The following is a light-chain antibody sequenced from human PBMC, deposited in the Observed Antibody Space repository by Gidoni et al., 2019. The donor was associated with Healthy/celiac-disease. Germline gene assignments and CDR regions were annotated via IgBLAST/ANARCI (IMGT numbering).Light chain of an antibody. J-gene: IGLJ3*02. V-gene: IGLV1-47*01. Sequence: QSVLTPPPSAYRTPGQRVTISCSGSSSNIGSNYVYWYQQLPGTAPKLLIYRNNQRPSGVPDRFSGSKSGTSASLAISGLRSEDEADFYCAAWDDSLSGWVFGGGTKLTVL. CDR2: RNN. CDR3: AAWDDSLSGWV. CDR1: SSNIGSNY.